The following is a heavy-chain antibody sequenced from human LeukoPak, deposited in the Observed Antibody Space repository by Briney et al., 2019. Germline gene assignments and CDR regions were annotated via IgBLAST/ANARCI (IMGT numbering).Heavy chain of an antibody. CDR3: ARRYSYGPWYFDY. D-gene: IGHD5-18*01. Sequence: SETLSLTCAVYGGSFSGYYWSWIRQPPGKGLEWIGGINHSGSTNYNPSPKSRATISVDTSKNQFSLKLSSVTAADTAVYYCARRYSYGPWYFDYWGQGTLVTVSS. V-gene: IGHV4-34*01. J-gene: IGHJ4*02. CDR2: INHSGST. CDR1: GGSFSGYY.